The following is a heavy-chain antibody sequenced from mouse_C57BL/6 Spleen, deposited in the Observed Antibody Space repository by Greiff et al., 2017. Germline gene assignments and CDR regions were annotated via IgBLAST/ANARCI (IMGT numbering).Heavy chain of an antibody. V-gene: IGHV1-72*01. J-gene: IGHJ2*01. D-gene: IGHD2-3*01. CDR1: GYTFTSYW. CDR3: ARYCDGYEY. CDR2: IDPTSGGT. Sequence: QVQLQQSGAELVKPGASVKLSCKASGYTFTSYWMNWVQQRPGRGLEWIGRIDPTSGGTKYNEKFKSKATLTVDKPSSTAYMQLRSLTSEYSAVYFCARYCDGYEYGGQGTTRTVST.